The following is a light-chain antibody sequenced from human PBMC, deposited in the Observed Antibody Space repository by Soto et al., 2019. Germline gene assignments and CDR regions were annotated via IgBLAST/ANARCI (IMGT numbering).Light chain of an antibody. CDR3: QEFRSLSWT. CDR1: QSVSSSY. Sequence: ESVLTQSPGTLSLSSGEKATLSCRASQSVSSSYLAWYQQKPGQAPRLLIYGASSRATGIPDRFSGSGSGTDFTLTVSRLEPEDFAEYYCQEFRSLSWTFGQGTKVDIK. J-gene: IGKJ1*01. CDR2: GAS. V-gene: IGKV3-20*01.